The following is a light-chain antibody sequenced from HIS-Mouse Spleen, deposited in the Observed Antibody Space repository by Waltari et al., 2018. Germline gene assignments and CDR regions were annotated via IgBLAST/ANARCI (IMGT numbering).Light chain of an antibody. J-gene: IGLJ2*01. CDR2: DVS. CDR3: SSYTSSSTEV. Sequence: QSALTQPASVSGSPGQSITLSCTGTTRDVGGYNSVSWYQQHPGKAPKLMIYDVSNRPSGVSNRFSGSKSGNTASLTISGLQAEDEADYYCSSYTSSSTEVFGGGTKLTVL. V-gene: IGLV2-14*03. CDR1: TRDVGGYNS.